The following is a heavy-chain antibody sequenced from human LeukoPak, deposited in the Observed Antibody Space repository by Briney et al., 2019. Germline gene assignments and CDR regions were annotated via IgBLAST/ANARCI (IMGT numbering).Heavy chain of an antibody. V-gene: IGHV1-2*02. Sequence: ASVKVSCKASGYTFTGYYMHWVRQAPGQGLEWMGWINPNSGGTNYAQKFQGRVTMTRDTSISTAYMELSRLRSDDTAVYYCARHRRTYYGGNSGGVDYWGQGTLVTVSS. CDR3: ARHRRTYYGGNSGGVDY. D-gene: IGHD4-23*01. J-gene: IGHJ4*02. CDR1: GYTFTGYY. CDR2: INPNSGGT.